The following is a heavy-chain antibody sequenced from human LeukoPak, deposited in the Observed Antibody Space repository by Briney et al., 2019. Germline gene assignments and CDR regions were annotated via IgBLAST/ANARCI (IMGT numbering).Heavy chain of an antibody. D-gene: IGHD4-23*01. CDR1: GFTFSSYA. CDR3: AKDRRKEVVTHQFDY. CDR2: ISGSGGST. J-gene: IGHJ4*02. Sequence: GGSLRLSCAASGFTFSSYAMSWVRQAPGKGLEWVSAISGSGGSTYYADSVKGRFTISRDNSKNTLYLQMNSLRAEDTAVYYCAKDRRKEVVTHQFDYWGQGTLVTVSS. V-gene: IGHV3-23*01.